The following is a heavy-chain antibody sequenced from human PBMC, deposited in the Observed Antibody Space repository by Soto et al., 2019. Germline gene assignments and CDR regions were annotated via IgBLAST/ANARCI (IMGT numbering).Heavy chain of an antibody. CDR3: ARQIDYGTNFDY. D-gene: IGHD4-17*01. V-gene: IGHV4-39*01. J-gene: IGHJ4*02. CDR2: IYYSGST. Sequence: SETLSLTCTVSGGSISSSSYYWGWIRQPPGKGLEWIGSIYYSGSTYYNPSLKSRVTISVDTSKKQFSLKLSSVTAADTAVYYCARQIDYGTNFDYWGQGTLVTVSS. CDR1: GGSISSSSYY.